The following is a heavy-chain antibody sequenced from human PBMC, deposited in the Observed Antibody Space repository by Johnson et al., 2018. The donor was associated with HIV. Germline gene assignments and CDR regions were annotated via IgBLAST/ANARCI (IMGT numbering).Heavy chain of an antibody. Sequence: MLLVESGGALVQPGGSLRLSCAASGFTVSSNYMSWVRQAPGKGLEWVSVIYSGGSTYYADSVKGRFTISRDNSKNTLYLQMNSLRGEDTAVYYCARATTPQDAFDIWGQGTMVTVSS. CDR3: ARATTPQDAFDI. J-gene: IGHJ3*02. D-gene: IGHD1-1*01. V-gene: IGHV3-53*01. CDR2: IYSGGST. CDR1: GFTVSSNY.